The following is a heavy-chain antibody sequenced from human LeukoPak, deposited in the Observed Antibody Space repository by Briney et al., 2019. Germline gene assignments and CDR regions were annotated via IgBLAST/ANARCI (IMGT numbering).Heavy chain of an antibody. CDR3: ARCIVVVPAAIAPRYYFDY. CDR2: IIPILGIA. V-gene: IGHV1-69*02. CDR1: GGTFSSYT. J-gene: IGHJ4*02. D-gene: IGHD2-2*01. Sequence: SVKVSCKASGGTFSSYTISWVRQAPGQGLEWMGRIIPILGIANYAQKFQGRVTITADESTSTAYMELSSLRSEDTAVYYCARCIVVVPAAIAPRYYFDYWGQGTLVTVSS.